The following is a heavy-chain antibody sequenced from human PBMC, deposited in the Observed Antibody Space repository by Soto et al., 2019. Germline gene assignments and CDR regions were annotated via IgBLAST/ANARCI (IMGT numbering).Heavy chain of an antibody. J-gene: IGHJ6*02. CDR3: ARGDTAMVYYYYYGMDV. Sequence: PGGSLRLSCAASGFTFSSYAMHWVRQAPGKGLEWVAVISYDGSNKYYADSVKGRFTISRDNSKNTLYLQMNSLRAEDTAVYYCARGDTAMVYYYYYGMDVWGQGTTVTVSS. V-gene: IGHV3-30-3*01. CDR2: ISYDGSNK. CDR1: GFTFSSYA. D-gene: IGHD5-18*01.